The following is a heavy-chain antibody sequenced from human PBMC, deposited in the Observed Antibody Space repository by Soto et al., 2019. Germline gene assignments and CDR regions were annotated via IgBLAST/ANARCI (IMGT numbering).Heavy chain of an antibody. Sequence: SETLSLTCAVYGGSFSGYYWSWIRQPPGKGLEWIGEINHSGSTNYNPSLKSRVTISVDTSKNQFSLKLSSVTAADTAIYFCARDQGDFYGDYGSDSWGQGTPVTVS. CDR2: INHSGST. J-gene: IGHJ4*02. CDR3: ARDQGDFYGDYGSDS. D-gene: IGHD4-17*01. CDR1: GGSFSGYY. V-gene: IGHV4-34*01.